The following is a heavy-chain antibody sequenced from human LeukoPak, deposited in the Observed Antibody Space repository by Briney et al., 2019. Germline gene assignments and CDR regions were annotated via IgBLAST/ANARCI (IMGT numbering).Heavy chain of an antibody. CDR1: GASINKDY. V-gene: IGHV4-4*07. Sequence: SQTLSLTCTVSGASINKDYWAWIRQPAGKGLEWIGRIHPSGITHQNSSLRGRVTMSIDASKNQFSLNLSSVTAADTAVYYCVRDEYRDVWGKGTTVTVSS. J-gene: IGHJ6*04. CDR2: IHPSGIT. D-gene: IGHD2/OR15-2a*01. CDR3: VRDEYRDV.